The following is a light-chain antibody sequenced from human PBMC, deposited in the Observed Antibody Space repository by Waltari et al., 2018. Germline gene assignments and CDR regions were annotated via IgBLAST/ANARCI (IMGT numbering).Light chain of an antibody. CDR1: SSDVGNYDY. J-gene: IGLJ1*01. Sequence: QSALTQPPSASGSPGQSVTISCTGTSSDVGNYDYVSWYQQPPGKAPKLMIYEVTKRPSGVPDRFSGSKSGNTASLTVSGLQAEDEADYYCSSYGGSNNFVFGTGTKVTVL. CDR2: EVT. CDR3: SSYGGSNNFV. V-gene: IGLV2-8*01.